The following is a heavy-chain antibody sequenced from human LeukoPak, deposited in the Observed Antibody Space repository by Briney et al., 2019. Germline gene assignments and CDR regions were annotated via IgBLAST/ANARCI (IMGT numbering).Heavy chain of an antibody. J-gene: IGHJ6*03. V-gene: IGHV3-64*01. CDR2: ISLTGDST. D-gene: IGHD3-10*01. Sequence: GGSLSLSCAASGFTLSNHAMHWVSQGPGKGLEYVSAISLTGDSTYYVNSVKGRFTISRDDSKNTLYLQMGSLQTEDMAVYYCARSYASGIHYMDVWGKGSTVTVSS. CDR1: GFTLSNHA. CDR3: ARSYASGIHYMDV.